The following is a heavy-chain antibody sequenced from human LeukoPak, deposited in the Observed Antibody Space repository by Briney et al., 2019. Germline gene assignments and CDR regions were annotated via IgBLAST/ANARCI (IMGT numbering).Heavy chain of an antibody. CDR3: ARDRGYDSSGYSPTGPLFDY. D-gene: IGHD3-22*01. Sequence: SVTVSCKASGGTFSSYAISWVRQAPGQGLERMGRIIPILGIANYAQKFQGRVTITADPSTSTPYIELISLRSEDTAVYYCARDRGYDSSGYSPTGPLFDYWGQGTLVTVSS. J-gene: IGHJ4*02. V-gene: IGHV1-69*04. CDR2: IIPILGIA. CDR1: GGTFSSYA.